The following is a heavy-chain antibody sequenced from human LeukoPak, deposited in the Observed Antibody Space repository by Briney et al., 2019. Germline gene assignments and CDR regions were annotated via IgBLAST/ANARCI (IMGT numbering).Heavy chain of an antibody. Sequence: SETLSLTCTVSGGSTSSGTSYWGWIRQPPGKGLEWIGTIYYTGSTHYNPSLKSRVTISVDTSKNQFSLKLSSVTAADTAVYYCARRNLVMHAFDIWGQGTMVTLSS. J-gene: IGHJ3*02. CDR3: ARRNLVMHAFDI. CDR1: GGSTSSGTSY. CDR2: IYYTGST. V-gene: IGHV4-39*01. D-gene: IGHD2-21*01.